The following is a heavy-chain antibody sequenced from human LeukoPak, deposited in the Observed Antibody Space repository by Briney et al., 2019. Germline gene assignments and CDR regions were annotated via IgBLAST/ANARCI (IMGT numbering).Heavy chain of an antibody. CDR3: AKDLGYYYGMDV. CDR2: ISGSGGST. D-gene: IGHD7-27*01. CDR1: GFTFSSYA. J-gene: IGHJ6*02. V-gene: IGHV3-23*01. Sequence: GGSLRLSCAASGFTFSSYAMSWVRQAPGKGLEWVSAISGSGGSTYYADSVEGRFTISRDNSKNTLYLQMNSLRAEDTAVYYCAKDLGYYYGMDVWGQGTTVTVSS.